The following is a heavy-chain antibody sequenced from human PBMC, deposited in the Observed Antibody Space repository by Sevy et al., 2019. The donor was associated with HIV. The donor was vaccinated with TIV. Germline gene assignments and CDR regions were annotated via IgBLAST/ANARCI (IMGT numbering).Heavy chain of an antibody. V-gene: IGHV3-30*04. CDR3: TRVRGLLGWFDS. J-gene: IGHJ5*01. D-gene: IGHD3-10*01. CDR2: ISYDGSRT. Sequence: RLSCAASGFTFSDYTIHWVRQAPGKGLEWVSVISYDGSRTSYAYSVKGRFTISRDNSKNTLFLQMNSLRAEDTAVYYCTRVRGLLGWFDSWGQGTLVTVSS. CDR1: GFTFSDYT.